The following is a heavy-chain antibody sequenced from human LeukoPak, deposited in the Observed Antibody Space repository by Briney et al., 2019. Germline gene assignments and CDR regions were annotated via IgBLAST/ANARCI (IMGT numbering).Heavy chain of an antibody. Sequence: GGSPRLSCAASGFTFSSYGMHWVRQAPGKGLEWVAVTSSDLNVKLYADSVKGRFTISRDNSRSTLYLQMNSLRPEDTAIYYCAREGYYGSGSPPSLYFDYWGQGTLVTVSS. D-gene: IGHD3-10*01. CDR3: AREGYYGSGSPPSLYFDY. V-gene: IGHV3-30*03. CDR2: TSSDLNVK. CDR1: GFTFSSYG. J-gene: IGHJ4*02.